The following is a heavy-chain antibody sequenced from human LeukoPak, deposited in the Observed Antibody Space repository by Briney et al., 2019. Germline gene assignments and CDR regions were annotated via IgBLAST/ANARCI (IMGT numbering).Heavy chain of an antibody. D-gene: IGHD1-26*01. Sequence: GESLKISCKGSGYRFTNYWIGWVRQMPGKGLEWMGIIYPGDSETRYSPSFQGQVTISADKSISTAYLQWSSLKASDTAMYYCARRRDLYSGSYYPFDYWGQGTLVTDSS. V-gene: IGHV5-51*01. J-gene: IGHJ4*02. CDR3: ARRRDLYSGSYYPFDY. CDR2: IYPGDSET. CDR1: GYRFTNYW.